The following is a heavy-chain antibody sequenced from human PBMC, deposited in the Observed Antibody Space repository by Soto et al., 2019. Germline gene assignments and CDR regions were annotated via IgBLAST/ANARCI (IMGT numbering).Heavy chain of an antibody. CDR1: GFMFTRST. CDR2: ITSASDYI. D-gene: IGHD3-9*01. Sequence: LRLSCVASGFMFTRSTMNWVRQAPGKGLEWVSSITSASDYIFYADSVKGRFTISRDNAKNSLHLQMNSLRAEDTAVYYCARVGTGSSTPLDIWGQGTMVTVSS. V-gene: IGHV3-21*01. J-gene: IGHJ3*02. CDR3: ARVGTGSSTPLDI.